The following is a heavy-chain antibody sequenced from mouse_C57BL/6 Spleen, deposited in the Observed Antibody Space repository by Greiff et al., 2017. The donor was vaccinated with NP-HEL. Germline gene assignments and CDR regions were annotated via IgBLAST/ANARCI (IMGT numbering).Heavy chain of an antibody. CDR2: INYDGSST. D-gene: IGHD2-1*01. V-gene: IGHV5-16*01. CDR1: GFTFSDYY. J-gene: IGHJ1*03. Sequence: DVKLVESEGGLVQPGSSMKLSCTASGFTFSDYYMAWVRQVPEKGLEWVANINYDGSSTYYLDSLKSRFIISRDNAKNILYLQMSSLKSEDTATYYCARSPYLLFYWYFDVWGTGTTVTVSS. CDR3: ARSPYLLFYWYFDV.